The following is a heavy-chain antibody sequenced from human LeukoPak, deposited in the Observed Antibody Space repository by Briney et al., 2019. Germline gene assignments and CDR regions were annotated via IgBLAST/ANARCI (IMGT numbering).Heavy chain of an antibody. V-gene: IGHV4-59*08. CDR3: ARRRRDGYNFYFDY. CDR1: GGSISSYY. J-gene: IGHJ4*02. Sequence: SETLSLTCTVSGGSISSYYWSWIRQPPGKGLEWIGYIYYSGSTNYNPSLKSRVTISVDTSKDQFSLKLSSVTAADTAVYYCARRRRDGYNFYFDYWGQGTLVTVSS. CDR2: IYYSGST. D-gene: IGHD5-12*01.